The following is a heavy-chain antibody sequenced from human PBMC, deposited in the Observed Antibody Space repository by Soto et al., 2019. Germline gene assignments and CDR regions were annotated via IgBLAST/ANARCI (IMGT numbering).Heavy chain of an antibody. J-gene: IGHJ4*02. CDR2: IIPIFGTA. D-gene: IGHD3-3*01. CDR3: ARSRVTIFGGAYFDY. V-gene: IGHV1-69*06. Sequence: SVKVSCKASGGTFSSYAISWVRQAPGQGLEWMGGIIPIFGTANYAQKFQGRVTITADKSTSTAYMELSSLRSEDTAVYYCARSRVTIFGGAYFDYWGQGTLVTVS. CDR1: GGTFSSYA.